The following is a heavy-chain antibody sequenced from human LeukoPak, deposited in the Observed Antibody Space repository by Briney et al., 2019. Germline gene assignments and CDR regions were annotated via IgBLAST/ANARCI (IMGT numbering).Heavy chain of an antibody. D-gene: IGHD4-23*01. V-gene: IGHV4-39*07. J-gene: IGHJ6*02. CDR1: GVSISSDDAY. CDR3: ARVGRWFYYYGMDV. Sequence: SETLSLTCTVSGVSISSDDAYWSWIRQPPGKGLEWIGSIYYSGSTYYNPSLKSRVTISVDTSKNQFSLKLSSVTAADTAVYYCARVGRWFYYYGMDVWGQGTTVTVSS. CDR2: IYYSGST.